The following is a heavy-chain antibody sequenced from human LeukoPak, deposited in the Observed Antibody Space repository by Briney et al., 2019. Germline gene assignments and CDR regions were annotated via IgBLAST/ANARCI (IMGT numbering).Heavy chain of an antibody. D-gene: IGHD2-2*01. Sequence: PGGSLRLSCAASGFTSSGYGLHWVRQAPGKGLEWVAVISHDGSNKYYADSVKGRFTISRDNSKNTMYLQMNCLRSDHTAVYYCARRIAPGATPPLDYGGQGTRVPVSS. CDR3: ARRIAPGATPPLDY. V-gene: IGHV3-30-3*01. J-gene: IGHJ4*02. CDR2: ISHDGSNK. CDR1: GFTSSGYG.